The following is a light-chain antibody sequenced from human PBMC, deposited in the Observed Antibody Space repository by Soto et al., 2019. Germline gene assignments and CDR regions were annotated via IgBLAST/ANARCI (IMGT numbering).Light chain of an antibody. V-gene: IGKV3-15*01. J-gene: IGKJ2*01. CDR1: QSVSSN. Sequence: IVMTQSPATLSVSSGARATLSCRASQSVSSNLAWYQQKPGQAPRLLIYGASTRATGIPARFSGSGSGTEFTLTISSLQSEDFAVYFCQQYNIWPYTFGQGTKV. CDR3: QQYNIWPYT. CDR2: GAS.